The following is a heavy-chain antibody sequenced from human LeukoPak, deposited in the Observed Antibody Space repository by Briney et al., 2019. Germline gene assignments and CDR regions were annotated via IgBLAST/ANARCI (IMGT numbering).Heavy chain of an antibody. Sequence: SETLSLTCAVYGGSFSGCYWSWIRQPPGKGLEWIGEINHSGSTNYNPSLKSRVTISVDTSKNQFSLKLSSVTAADTAVYYCARHGTTGTTSGIDYWGQGTLVTVSS. D-gene: IGHD1-1*01. V-gene: IGHV4-34*01. CDR2: INHSGST. CDR3: ARHGTTGTTSGIDY. CDR1: GGSFSGCY. J-gene: IGHJ4*02.